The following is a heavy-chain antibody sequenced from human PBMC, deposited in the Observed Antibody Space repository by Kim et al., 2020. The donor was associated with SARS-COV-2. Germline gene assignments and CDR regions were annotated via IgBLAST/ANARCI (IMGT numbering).Heavy chain of an antibody. CDR3: AHRGGTGTKFDY. CDR1: GFSLSTSGLG. J-gene: IGHJ4*02. CDR2: IYWNDDK. D-gene: IGHD1-1*01. Sequence: SGPTLVNPTQTLTLTCSFSGFSLSTSGLGVGWIHQPPGKALEWLALIYWNDDKRYSPSLKTRLTVTMATSRNQVVLTMTNMDPVDSGTYYCAHRGGTGTKFDYWGQGTVVTVSS. V-gene: IGHV2-5*01.